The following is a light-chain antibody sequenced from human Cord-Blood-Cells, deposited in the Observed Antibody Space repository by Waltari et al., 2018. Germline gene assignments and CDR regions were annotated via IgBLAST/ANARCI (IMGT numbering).Light chain of an antibody. J-gene: IGLJ3*02. V-gene: IGLV1-40*01. CDR3: QSYDSSLSGSV. CDR2: GNS. CDR1: SSNIRAGYD. Sequence: QSVLTQPPSVSGAPGQRVTLSCTGSSSNIRAGYDVHWYQQLPGTAPNLLTYGNSNRPSGVPDRFSGSKSGTSASLAITGLQAEDEADYYCQSYDSSLSGSVFGGGTKLTVL.